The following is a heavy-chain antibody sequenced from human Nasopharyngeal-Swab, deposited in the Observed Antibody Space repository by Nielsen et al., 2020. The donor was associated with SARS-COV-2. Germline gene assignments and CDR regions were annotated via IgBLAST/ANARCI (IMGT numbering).Heavy chain of an antibody. CDR2: IYYSGST. V-gene: IGHV4-39*07. J-gene: IGHJ4*02. Sequence: SETLSLTCTVSGGSISSSSYYWGWIRQPPGKGLEWIGSIYYSGSTYYNPSLKSRVTISVDTPKNQFSLKLSSVTAADTAVYYCARGGRGIFGVVTNFDYWGQGILVTVSS. D-gene: IGHD3-3*01. CDR1: GGSISSSSYY. CDR3: ARGGRGIFGVVTNFDY.